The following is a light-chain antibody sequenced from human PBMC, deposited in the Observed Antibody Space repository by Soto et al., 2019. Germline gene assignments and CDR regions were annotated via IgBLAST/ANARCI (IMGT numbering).Light chain of an antibody. CDR2: AAS. CDR3: QQSYSTPFT. CDR1: QSIRSS. V-gene: IGKV1-39*01. J-gene: IGKJ3*01. Sequence: DIQMTQSPSSLSASVGDRVTITCRTSQSIRSSLNWYQQKPGKAPILLIYAASRLQSGVPSRFSGSGSGTDFTLTISSLQPADCATYYCQQSYSTPFTFGPGTKVDIK.